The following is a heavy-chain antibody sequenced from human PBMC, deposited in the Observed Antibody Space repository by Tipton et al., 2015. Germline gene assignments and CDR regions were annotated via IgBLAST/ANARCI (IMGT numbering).Heavy chain of an antibody. CDR2: IDPKSGGT. V-gene: IGHV1-2*02. Sequence: VQLVQSGAEVRKPGASVKVSCKASGYTFTGYYIHWVRQAPGQGLEWMGWIDPKSGGTKYAQKVQGSVSLTRYTSIRRAYMELSSLSPDDRAVYSWATHRGVSGGNGSAPDWAFDFWGRGPL. J-gene: IGHJ2*01. CDR1: GYTFTGYY. D-gene: IGHD5/OR15-5a*01. CDR3: ATHRGVSGGNGSAPDWAFDF.